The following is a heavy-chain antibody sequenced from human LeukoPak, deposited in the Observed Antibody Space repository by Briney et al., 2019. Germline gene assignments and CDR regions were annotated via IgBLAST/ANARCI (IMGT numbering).Heavy chain of an antibody. J-gene: IGHJ3*02. Sequence: SETLSLTCTVSGGSISSSSYYWGWIRQPPGKGLEWIGSIYYSGSTYYNPSLKSRVTISVDTSKNQFSLKLSSVTAADTAVYYCARDGINYDFWSGYRYDAFDIWGQGTMVTVSS. CDR1: GGSISSSSYY. V-gene: IGHV4-39*07. CDR2: IYYSGST. CDR3: ARDGINYDFWSGYRYDAFDI. D-gene: IGHD3-3*01.